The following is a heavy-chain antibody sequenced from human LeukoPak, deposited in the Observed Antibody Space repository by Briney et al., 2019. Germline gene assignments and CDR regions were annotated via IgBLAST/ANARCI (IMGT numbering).Heavy chain of an antibody. CDR1: GFSFSNYW. D-gene: IGHD2-21*01. Sequence: GGSLRLSCAASGFSFSNYWMSWVRQAPGKGLEWVANIKKDGSERYYVDSVKGRFTISRDNAKNSLYLQMNSLRSEDTAVYYCARGPIATRSHFDYWGQGTLVTVSS. CDR3: ARGPIATRSHFDY. J-gene: IGHJ4*02. V-gene: IGHV3-7*03. CDR2: IKKDGSER.